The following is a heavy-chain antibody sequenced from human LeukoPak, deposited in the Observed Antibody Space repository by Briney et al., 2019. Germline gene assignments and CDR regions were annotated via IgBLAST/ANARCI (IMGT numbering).Heavy chain of an antibody. V-gene: IGHV4-39*01. CDR2: IYYSGST. Sequence: TSETLSLTCTVSGGSISSSSYYWGWIRQPPGKGLEWIGSIYYSGSTYYNPSLKSRVTISVDTSKNQFSLKLSSVTAADTAVYYCARQFGTRGPWGQGTLVTVSS. CDR3: ARQFGTRGP. J-gene: IGHJ5*02. D-gene: IGHD1-7*01. CDR1: GGSISSSSYY.